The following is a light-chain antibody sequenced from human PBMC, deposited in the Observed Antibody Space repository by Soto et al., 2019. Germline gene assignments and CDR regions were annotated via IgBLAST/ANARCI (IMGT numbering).Light chain of an antibody. CDR3: QQYDNDSWT. Sequence: DIQMTQSPSTLSASVGDRVIITCRASQSITTWLAWYQQKPGKAPNLLIYKASTLKSEVPLRFSGSGSGTEFTLTISILQPDDFATYYCQQYDNDSWTFGQGTKVEIK. J-gene: IGKJ1*01. V-gene: IGKV1-5*03. CDR1: QSITTW. CDR2: KAS.